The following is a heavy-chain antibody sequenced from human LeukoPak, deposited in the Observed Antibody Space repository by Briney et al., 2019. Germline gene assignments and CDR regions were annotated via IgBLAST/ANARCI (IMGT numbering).Heavy chain of an antibody. V-gene: IGHV1-2*02. D-gene: IGHD3-22*01. CDR1: GYTFTGYY. Sequence: ASVKVSCKASGYTFTGYYMHWVRQAPGQGLEWMGWINPNSGGTNYAQKFQGRVTMTRDTSISTAYMELSRLRSDDTAVYYCARDVGDSSGYYYYWGQGTQVTVSS. J-gene: IGHJ4*02. CDR3: ARDVGDSSGYYYY. CDR2: INPNSGGT.